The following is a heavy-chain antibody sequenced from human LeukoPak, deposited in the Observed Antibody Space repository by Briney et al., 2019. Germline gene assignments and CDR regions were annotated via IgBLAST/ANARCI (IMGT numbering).Heavy chain of an antibody. CDR3: ARDGDDSSGYSLLNDAFDI. CDR1: GYTFTSYG. Sequence: ASVKVSCKASGYTFTSYGISWVRQAPGQGLEGMGWISAYNGNTNYAQKLQGRVTMTTDTSTSTAYMELRSLRSDDTAVYYCARDGDDSSGYSLLNDAFDIWGQGTMVTVSS. D-gene: IGHD3-22*01. V-gene: IGHV1-18*01. J-gene: IGHJ3*02. CDR2: ISAYNGNT.